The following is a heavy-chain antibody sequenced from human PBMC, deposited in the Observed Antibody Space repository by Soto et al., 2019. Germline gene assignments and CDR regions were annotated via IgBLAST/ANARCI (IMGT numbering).Heavy chain of an antibody. CDR3: ARDRLYCSGGSCSSFFDP. CDR1: GGSISSYY. V-gene: IGHV4-59*01. D-gene: IGHD2-15*01. J-gene: IGHJ5*02. Sequence: SETLSLTCTVSGGSISSYYWSWIRQPPGKGLEWIGYIYYSGSTNYNPSLKSRVTISVDTSKNQFSLKLSSVTAADTAVYYCARDRLYCSGGSCSSFFDPWGQGTLVTVSS. CDR2: IYYSGST.